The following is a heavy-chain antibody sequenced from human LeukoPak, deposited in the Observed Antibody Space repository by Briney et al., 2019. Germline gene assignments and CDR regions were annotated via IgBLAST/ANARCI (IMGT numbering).Heavy chain of an antibody. CDR2: ISSSSSTI. CDR3: ARCHYDFWSGWDYYYMDV. V-gene: IGHV3-48*01. J-gene: IGHJ6*03. CDR1: GFTFSSYS. D-gene: IGHD3-3*01. Sequence: PGGSLRLSCAASGFTFSSYSMNWVRQAPGKGLEWVSYISSSSSTICYADSVKGRFTISRDNAKNSLYLQMNSLRAEDTAVYYCARCHYDFWSGWDYYYMDVWGKGTTVTVSS.